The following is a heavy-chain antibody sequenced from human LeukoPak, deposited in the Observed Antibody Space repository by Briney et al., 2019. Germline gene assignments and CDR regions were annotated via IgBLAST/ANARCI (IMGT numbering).Heavy chain of an antibody. V-gene: IGHV3-30*04. Sequence: PGGSLRLSCAASGFTFSSHPMHWVRQAPGKGLEWVGVILYDGSNKYYADSVKGRFTISRDNSKNSLYLQMNSLRAEDTAVYYCARSGFWSGYYNEFPTRPADYWGQGTLVTVSS. CDR3: ARSGFWSGYYNEFPTRPADY. D-gene: IGHD3-3*01. CDR2: ILYDGSNK. J-gene: IGHJ4*02. CDR1: GFTFSSHP.